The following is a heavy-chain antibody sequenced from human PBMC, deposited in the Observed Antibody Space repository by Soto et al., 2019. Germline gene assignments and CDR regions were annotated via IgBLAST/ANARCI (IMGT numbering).Heavy chain of an antibody. CDR3: ARKTGYSSGWYVRGNNWFDP. D-gene: IGHD6-19*01. Sequence: PSETLSLTCAVSGASISVYYWNWIRQSPGKGLEWIGYIHSSGTTNYNPSLKSRVTISLDTSKNQFSLKLSSVTAADTAVYYCARKTGYSSGWYVRGNNWFDPWGQGTLVTVSS. CDR2: IHSSGTT. V-gene: IGHV4-4*09. J-gene: IGHJ5*02. CDR1: GASISVYY.